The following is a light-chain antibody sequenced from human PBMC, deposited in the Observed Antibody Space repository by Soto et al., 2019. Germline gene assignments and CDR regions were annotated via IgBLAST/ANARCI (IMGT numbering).Light chain of an antibody. V-gene: IGKV1-39*01. Sequence: DIQMTQSPSSLSASVGDRVSITCRASQSISIYLNWYQQRPGKAPKLLIYAASTLQSGVPSRFSGSGSGTEFTLTISSLQPEDFATYYCQQSYRSTVTFGKGTKVDIK. CDR2: AAS. CDR3: QQSYRSTVT. J-gene: IGKJ1*01. CDR1: QSISIY.